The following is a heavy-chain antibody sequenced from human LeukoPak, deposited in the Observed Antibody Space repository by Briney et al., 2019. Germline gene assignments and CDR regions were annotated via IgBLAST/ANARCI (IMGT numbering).Heavy chain of an antibody. D-gene: IGHD2-8*01. J-gene: IGHJ4*02. CDR1: GYTFTAYF. CDR3: ARDSDCTNGVCYRTDLDY. CDR2: INPNSGDT. V-gene: IGHV1-2*02. Sequence: ASVKVSCKASGYTFTAYFMHWVRQAPGQGLEWLGWINPNSGDTHYAQNFQDRVTMTRDTSISTAYMELSRLTSDDTAVYYCARDSDCTNGVCYRTDLDYWGQGALVTVSS.